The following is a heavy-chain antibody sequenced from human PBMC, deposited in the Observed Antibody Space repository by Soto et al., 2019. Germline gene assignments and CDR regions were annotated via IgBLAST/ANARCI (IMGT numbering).Heavy chain of an antibody. CDR1: GGSISSSNW. CDR2: IYHSGST. Sequence: SETLSLTCAVSGGSISSSNWWSWVRQPPGKGLEWIGEIYHSGSTNYNPSLKSRVTISVDKSKNQFSLKLSSVTAADTAVYYCARDDPLGCTNGVCYTSGGMDVWGQGTTVTVSS. V-gene: IGHV4-4*02. CDR3: ARDDPLGCTNGVCYTSGGMDV. J-gene: IGHJ6*02. D-gene: IGHD2-8*01.